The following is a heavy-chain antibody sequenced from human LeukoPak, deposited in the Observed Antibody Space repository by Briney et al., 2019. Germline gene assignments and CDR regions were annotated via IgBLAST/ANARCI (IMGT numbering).Heavy chain of an antibody. CDR1: GFTFSSYA. J-gene: IGHJ4*02. CDR3: AKGVAVASPYYFDY. CDR2: ISGSGSST. Sequence: GGSLRLSCAASGFTFSSYAMSWVPQAPGKGLEWVSPISGSGSSTYYADSVKGRFTISTDNSKTTLYLQMNSLRAEDTAVYYCAKGVAVASPYYFDYWGQGTLVTVSS. D-gene: IGHD6-19*01. V-gene: IGHV3-23*01.